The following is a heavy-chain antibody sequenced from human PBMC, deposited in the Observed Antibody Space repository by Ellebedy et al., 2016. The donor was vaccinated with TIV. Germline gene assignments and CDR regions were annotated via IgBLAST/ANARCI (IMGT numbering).Heavy chain of an antibody. V-gene: IGHV3-23*01. CDR2: IGGTGGTT. D-gene: IGHD1-7*01. CDR3: AKLRVAYNWNYADDY. CDR1: GISLRSYA. Sequence: GESLKISCAASGISLRSYAMSWVRQAPGKGLEWVSTIGGTGGTTYYRESVKGRFTVSRDTSRNTLYLQMSSLRAEDTAVYYCAKLRVAYNWNYADDYWGQGTLVTVSS. J-gene: IGHJ4*02.